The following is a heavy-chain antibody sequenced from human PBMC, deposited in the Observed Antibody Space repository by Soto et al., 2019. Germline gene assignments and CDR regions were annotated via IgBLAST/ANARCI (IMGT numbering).Heavy chain of an antibody. V-gene: IGHV4-39*01. CDR2: IYYSGST. CDR1: GGSISSSSYY. Sequence: QLQLQESGPGLVKPSETLSLTCTVSGGSISSSSYYWGWIRQPPGKGLEWIGSIYYSGSTYYNPSLKSRVTISVDTSKNQFSLKLSSVTAADTAVYYCARQWRGDYVWGSYRSPGYYFDYWGQGTLVTVSS. D-gene: IGHD3-16*02. J-gene: IGHJ4*02. CDR3: ARQWRGDYVWGSYRSPGYYFDY.